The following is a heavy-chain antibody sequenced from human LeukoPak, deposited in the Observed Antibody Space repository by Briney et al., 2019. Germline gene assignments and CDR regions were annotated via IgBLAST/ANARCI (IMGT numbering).Heavy chain of an antibody. CDR2: IIPIFGTA. Sequence: SVKVSCKASRGTFSSYGISWVRQAPGQGLEWMGGIIPIFGTANYAQKFQGRVTITADQSTSTAYMELSSLRSEDTAVYYCARSTVGGITLAYWGQGTLVTVSS. D-gene: IGHD1-26*01. J-gene: IGHJ4*02. CDR3: ARSTVGGITLAY. CDR1: RGTFSSYG. V-gene: IGHV1-69*13.